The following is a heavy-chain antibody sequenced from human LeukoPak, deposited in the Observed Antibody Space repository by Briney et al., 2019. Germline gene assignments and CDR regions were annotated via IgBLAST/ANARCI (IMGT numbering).Heavy chain of an antibody. J-gene: IGHJ4*02. Sequence: SETLSLTCTVSGGSISSYYWSWIRQPPGKGLEWIGYIYCSGSTNYNPSLKSRVTISVDTSKNQFSLKLSSVTAADTAVYYCARTFYEYYYDSSGYYLLYFDYWGQGTLVTVSS. CDR1: GGSISSYY. CDR2: IYCSGST. CDR3: ARTFYEYYYDSSGYYLLYFDY. D-gene: IGHD3-22*01. V-gene: IGHV4-59*01.